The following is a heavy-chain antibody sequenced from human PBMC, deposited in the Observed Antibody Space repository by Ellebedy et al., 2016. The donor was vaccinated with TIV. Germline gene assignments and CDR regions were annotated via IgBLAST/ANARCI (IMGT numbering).Heavy chain of an antibody. CDR1: GYTFTSYY. D-gene: IGHD4-17*01. Sequence: ASVKVSXXASGYTFTSYYMHWVRQAPGQGLEWMGIINPSGGSTSYAQKFQGRVTMTEDTSTDTAYMELSSLRSEDTAVYYCATALRGGGWFNTWGQGTLVTVSS. CDR3: ATALRGGGWFNT. CDR2: INPSGGST. J-gene: IGHJ5*02. V-gene: IGHV1-46*01.